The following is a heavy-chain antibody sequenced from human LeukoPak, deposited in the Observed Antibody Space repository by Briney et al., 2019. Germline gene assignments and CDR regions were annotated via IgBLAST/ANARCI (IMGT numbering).Heavy chain of an antibody. Sequence: SVKVSCKASGGTFSSYAISWVRQAPGQGLEWMGRIIPILGIANYAQKFQGRVTITADKSTSTAYMELSSLRSEDSAVYYCATEIAGITPAGTTDYWGRGTLVTVSS. CDR1: GGTFSSYA. CDR2: IIPILGIA. J-gene: IGHJ4*02. CDR3: ATEIAGITPAGTTDY. D-gene: IGHD6-13*01. V-gene: IGHV1-69*04.